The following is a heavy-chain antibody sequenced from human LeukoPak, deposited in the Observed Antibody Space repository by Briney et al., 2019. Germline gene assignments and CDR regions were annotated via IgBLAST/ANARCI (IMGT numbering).Heavy chain of an antibody. Sequence: PGTSLRLSCAASGFTFSSYWMHWVRQAPGKGLVWVSRIKSDGSTRYADSVKGRFTISRDNAKNTVSLQMNSLRAEDTGVYYCARAPSEIGGYYPEYFRHWGQGTLVTVSP. CDR1: GFTFSSYW. CDR2: IKSDGST. V-gene: IGHV3-74*01. D-gene: IGHD3-22*01. J-gene: IGHJ1*01. CDR3: ARAPSEIGGYYPEYFRH.